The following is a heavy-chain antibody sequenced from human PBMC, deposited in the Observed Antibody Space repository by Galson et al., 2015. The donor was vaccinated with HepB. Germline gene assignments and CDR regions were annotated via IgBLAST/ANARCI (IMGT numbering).Heavy chain of an antibody. CDR2: IGSGYDT. D-gene: IGHD1-26*01. CDR1: GFTFSSYA. Sequence: SLRLSCAASGFTFSSYAMNWVRQAPGKGLEWVSAIGSGYDTHYADSVKGRFTISRDNSKSTLYLQMNSLRAEDTAIYYCAKKVGGLHPFDYWGQGALVTVSS. J-gene: IGHJ4*02. CDR3: AKKVGGLHPFDY. V-gene: IGHV3-23*01.